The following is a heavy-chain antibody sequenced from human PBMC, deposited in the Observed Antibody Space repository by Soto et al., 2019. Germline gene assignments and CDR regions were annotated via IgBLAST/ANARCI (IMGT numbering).Heavy chain of an antibody. CDR2: ISFDGSTQ. D-gene: IGHD5-18*01. J-gene: IGHJ4*02. CDR1: GFTLSSFG. V-gene: IGHV3-30*03. Sequence: QVQLVESGGGVVQPGRSLRLSCAASGFTLSSFGMHWVRQAPGKGLEWVAVISFDGSTQYYADSVKGRFTISRDTSKNTLYLQMNSLTVEDAAVYYCARDPDTALDYWGQGTLVTVSS. CDR3: ARDPDTALDY.